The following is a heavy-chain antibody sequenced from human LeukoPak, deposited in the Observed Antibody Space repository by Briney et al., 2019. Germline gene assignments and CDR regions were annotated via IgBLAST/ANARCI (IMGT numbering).Heavy chain of an antibody. CDR3: ARDGYDSSGYYYWSRGAPTSDY. CDR2: MKQDGSEK. J-gene: IGHJ4*02. CDR1: GFTFSAYW. D-gene: IGHD3-22*01. Sequence: GGSLRLSCAASGFTFSAYWMSWVRQAPGKRLEWVANMKQDGSEKYYVDSVKGRFTISRDNAKNSLYLQMNSLRAEDTAVYYCARDGYDSSGYYYWSRGAPTSDYWGQGTLVTVSS. V-gene: IGHV3-7*01.